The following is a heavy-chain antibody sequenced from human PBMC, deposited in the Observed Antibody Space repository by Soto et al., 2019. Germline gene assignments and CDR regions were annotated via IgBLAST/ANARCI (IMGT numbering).Heavy chain of an antibody. Sequence: GGSLRLSCAASGFTFSSYAMSWVRQAPGKGLEWVSAMSGSGGSTYYADSVKGRFTISRDNSKNTLYLQMNSLRSEDTAVYYCARVVNIVGATLPYYYYGMDVWGQGTTVTVSS. D-gene: IGHD1-26*01. CDR2: MSGSGGST. CDR3: ARVVNIVGATLPYYYYGMDV. CDR1: GFTFSSYA. J-gene: IGHJ6*02. V-gene: IGHV3-23*01.